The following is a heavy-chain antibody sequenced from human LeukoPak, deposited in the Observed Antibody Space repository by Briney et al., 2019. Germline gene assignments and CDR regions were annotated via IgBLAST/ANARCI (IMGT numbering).Heavy chain of an antibody. D-gene: IGHD3-3*01. J-gene: IGHJ4*02. CDR2: ISSSNSYP. CDR1: GFTFSDYY. CDR3: AIPWDDFWSGYYDVYG. Sequence: GGALRLSCAASGFTFSDYYMSWIRQAPGKGLEWVSYISSSNSYPKFADSVKGRFYADSVKGRFTISRDNAKNSLYLQMNSLRAEDTAVYYCAIPWDDFWSGYYDVYGWGQGTLVTVSS. V-gene: IGHV3-11*03.